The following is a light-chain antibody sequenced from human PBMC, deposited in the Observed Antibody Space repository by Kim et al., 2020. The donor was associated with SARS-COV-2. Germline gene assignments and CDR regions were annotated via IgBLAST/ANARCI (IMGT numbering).Light chain of an antibody. V-gene: IGLV2-14*04. CDR1: SRDIGDYNF. CDR2: DVS. Sequence: GQAVTISCTGTSRDIGDYNFVSWSQQHPGNALKLLIYDVSKRPSGVSDRFSGSKSGNTASLTISGLQAEDEADYYCSSHIGSSTWVFGGGTKLTVL. J-gene: IGLJ3*02. CDR3: SSHIGSSTWV.